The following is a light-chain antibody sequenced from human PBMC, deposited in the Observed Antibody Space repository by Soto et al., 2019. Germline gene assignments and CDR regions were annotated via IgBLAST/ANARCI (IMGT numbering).Light chain of an antibody. CDR1: SSDVDGYNY. CDR3: SSYTSSSTYV. V-gene: IGLV2-14*01. J-gene: IGLJ1*01. Sequence: QSVLTQPASVSGSPGQSITISCTGTSSDVDGYNYVSWYQQHPGKAPKLMIYDVSNRPSGAYNRFSGSKSGNTASLTISGLQAEDEADYYCSSYTSSSTYVFGTGTKVTVL. CDR2: DVS.